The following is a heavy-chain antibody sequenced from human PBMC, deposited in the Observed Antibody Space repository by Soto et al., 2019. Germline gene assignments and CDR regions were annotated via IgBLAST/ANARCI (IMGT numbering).Heavy chain of an antibody. V-gene: IGHV1-18*01. J-gene: IGHJ4*02. CDR3: ARMTVWGSHSPLDY. CDR2: ISGDDGST. D-gene: IGHD3-16*01. Sequence: QVHLVQSGTEVKKPGASVKVSCKASGYTFTSYGINWVRQAPGQGLEWMGRISGDDGSTTSEQKYQDSVTMTTDTPRTTIDMELRSLGPKDTAVYFCARMTVWGSHSPLDYWAQGTQVTVSS. CDR1: GYTFTSYG.